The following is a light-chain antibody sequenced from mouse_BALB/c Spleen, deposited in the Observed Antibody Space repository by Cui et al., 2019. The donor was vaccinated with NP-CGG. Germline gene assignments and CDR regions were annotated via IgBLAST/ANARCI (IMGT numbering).Light chain of an antibody. Sequence: QAVVTQESALTTSSGETVTLTCRSSTWAVTTSNNANWVQEKPDHLFTGLIGGTNNRAPGVPARFSGSLIGDKAALTITGAQTEDEAIYFCALWYSNHWVFGGGTKLTVL. CDR3: ALWYSNHWV. CDR2: GTN. J-gene: IGLJ1*01. CDR1: TWAVTTSNN. V-gene: IGLV1*01.